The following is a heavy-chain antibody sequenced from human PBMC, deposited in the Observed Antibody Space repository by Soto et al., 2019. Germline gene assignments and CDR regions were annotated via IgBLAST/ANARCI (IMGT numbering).Heavy chain of an antibody. V-gene: IGHV4-4*07. CDR1: GGSINSYW. J-gene: IGHJ4*02. Sequence: SETLSLTCSVSGGSINSYWWSWIRQPAGKGLEWIGRVYSSGTTDYNPSLNSRATLSVETSKNQFSLKLSSVTAADTAVYYCARDIGSYAYGEGYWGQGIQVTSPQ. CDR3: ARDIGSYAYGEGY. CDR2: VYSSGTT. D-gene: IGHD3-10*01.